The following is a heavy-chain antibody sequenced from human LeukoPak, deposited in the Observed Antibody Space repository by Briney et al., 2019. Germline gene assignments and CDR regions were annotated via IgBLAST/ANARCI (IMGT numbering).Heavy chain of an antibody. D-gene: IGHD4-17*01. J-gene: IGHJ4*02. Sequence: QTGGSLRLSCAASGFTFSSYSMNWVRQAPGKGLEWVSYISSSSSTIYYADSVKGRFTISRDNAKNSLYLQMNSLRDEDTAVYYCARTLHDYGDHEVIDYWGQGTLVTVSS. CDR2: ISSSSSTI. CDR3: ARTLHDYGDHEVIDY. V-gene: IGHV3-48*02. CDR1: GFTFSSYS.